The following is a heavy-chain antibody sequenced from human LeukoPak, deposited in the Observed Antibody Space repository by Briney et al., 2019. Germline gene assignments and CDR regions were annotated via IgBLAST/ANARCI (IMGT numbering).Heavy chain of an antibody. CDR3: ARESSGWYGQYFQH. V-gene: IGHV4-59*01. CDR2: IYYSGST. CDR1: GGSISSYY. J-gene: IGHJ1*01. Sequence: SSETLSLTCTVPGGSISSYYWSWIRQPPGKGLEWIGYIYYSGSTNYNPSLKSRVTISVDTSNNQFSLKLSSVTAADTAVYYCARESSGWYGQYFQHWGQGNLVTVSS. D-gene: IGHD6-19*01.